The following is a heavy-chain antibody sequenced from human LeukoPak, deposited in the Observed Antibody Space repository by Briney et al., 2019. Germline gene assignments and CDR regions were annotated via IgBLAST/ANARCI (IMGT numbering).Heavy chain of an antibody. Sequence: PSETLSLTCSVSGGSISSDYWSWIRQPAGKGLEWIGEINHSGSTNYNPSLKSRVTISVDTSKNQFSLKLSSVTAADTAVYYCARGPGIAVAVDYWGQGTLVTVSS. CDR2: INHSGST. CDR3: ARGPGIAVAVDY. J-gene: IGHJ4*02. CDR1: GGSISSDY. V-gene: IGHV4-34*01. D-gene: IGHD6-19*01.